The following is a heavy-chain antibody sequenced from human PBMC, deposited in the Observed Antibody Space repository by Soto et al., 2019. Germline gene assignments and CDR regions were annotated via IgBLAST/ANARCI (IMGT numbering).Heavy chain of an antibody. CDR3: ASSTIFGVATIGDDAFDI. Sequence: QVQLVQSGAEVKKPGASVKVSCKASGYTFTSYDINWVRQATGQGLEWMGWMNPNSGNTGYAQKFQGRVTMTRNTSISTAYMELSSLRSEDTAVYYCASSTIFGVATIGDDAFDIWGQGTMVTVSS. CDR2: MNPNSGNT. V-gene: IGHV1-8*01. D-gene: IGHD3-3*01. CDR1: GYTFTSYD. J-gene: IGHJ3*02.